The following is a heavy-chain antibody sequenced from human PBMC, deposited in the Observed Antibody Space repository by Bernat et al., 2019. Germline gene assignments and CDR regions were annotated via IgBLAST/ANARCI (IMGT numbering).Heavy chain of an antibody. CDR1: GGSISSGGYY. CDR2: IYYSGST. Sequence: QVQLQESGPGLVKPSQTLSLTCTVSGGSISSGGYYWSWIRQHPGKGLEWIGYIYYSGSTYYNPSLKSRVTISVDTSKNQFSLKLSSVTAADTAVYYCARLPLLKCSGGSCYSNDAFDIWGQGTMVTVSS. D-gene: IGHD2-15*01. V-gene: IGHV4-31*03. J-gene: IGHJ3*02. CDR3: ARLPLLKCSGGSCYSNDAFDI.